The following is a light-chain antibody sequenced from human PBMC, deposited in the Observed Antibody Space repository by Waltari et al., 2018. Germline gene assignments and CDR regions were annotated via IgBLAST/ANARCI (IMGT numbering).Light chain of an antibody. J-gene: IGKJ2*01. CDR2: GAY. Sequence: EIVLTQSPGPLSLSPGERATLSCRTSQRVNTTFLSWYQQKPGQAPRLLIYGAYNRATGIPDRFSGSGSGTDFTLTISRLEPEDFAVFYCQQYDASPPMYTFGQGTKLEIK. CDR1: QRVNTTF. CDR3: QQYDASPPMYT. V-gene: IGKV3-20*01.